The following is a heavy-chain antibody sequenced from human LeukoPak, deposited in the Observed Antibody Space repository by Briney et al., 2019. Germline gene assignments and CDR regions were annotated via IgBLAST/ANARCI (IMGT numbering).Heavy chain of an antibody. D-gene: IGHD4-17*01. CDR2: ISAYNGNT. CDR3: ARAYYGDYVSWFDP. CDR1: GGTFSSHA. J-gene: IGHJ5*02. Sequence: ASVKVSCKASGGTFSSHAISWVRQAPGQGLEWMGWISAYNGNTNYAQKLQGRVTMTTDTSTSTAYMELRSLRSDDTAVYYCARAYYGDYVSWFDPWGQGTLVTVSS. V-gene: IGHV1-18*01.